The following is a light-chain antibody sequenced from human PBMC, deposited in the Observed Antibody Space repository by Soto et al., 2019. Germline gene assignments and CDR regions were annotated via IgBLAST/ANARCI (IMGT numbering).Light chain of an antibody. Sequence: DIQMTQSPSSLSASVGDRVTITCRASQDISSYLAWYQQKPGKVPMLLIYAASTLQSGVPTRFSGSGSGTDFTLTISSLQPEDVANYYCQKYNSAPSLTFGGGTKVEIK. V-gene: IGKV1-27*01. CDR1: QDISSY. CDR3: QKYNSAPSLT. CDR2: AAS. J-gene: IGKJ4*01.